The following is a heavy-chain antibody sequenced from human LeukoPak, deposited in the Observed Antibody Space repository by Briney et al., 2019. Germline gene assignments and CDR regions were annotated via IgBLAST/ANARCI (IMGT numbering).Heavy chain of an antibody. Sequence: GASVKVSCKASGYTFTSYGISWVRQAPGQGLEWMGWISAYNGNTNYAQKLQGRVTMTTDTSTSTAYMELRSLRSDDTAVYYCARDLLVSPWYSSSWSRGEYYGMDVWGQGTTVTVSS. CDR3: ARDLLVSPWYSSSWSRGEYYGMDV. CDR1: GYTFTSYG. J-gene: IGHJ6*02. D-gene: IGHD6-13*01. CDR2: ISAYNGNT. V-gene: IGHV1-18*01.